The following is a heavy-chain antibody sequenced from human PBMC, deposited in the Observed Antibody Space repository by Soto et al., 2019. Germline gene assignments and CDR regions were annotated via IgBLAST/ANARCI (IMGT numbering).Heavy chain of an antibody. D-gene: IGHD6-13*01. V-gene: IGHV1-2*04. Sequence: ASVKVSCKASGYTFTGYYMHWVRQAPGQRLEWIGWINPNSVGTNYAQKFKGWVTMTRDTSISTAYMELSSLRSDDTAVYYCARELGYRAAAVPGLYYYYGMDVWGQGTTVTVSS. CDR3: ARELGYRAAAVPGLYYYYGMDV. CDR2: INPNSVGT. CDR1: GYTFTGYY. J-gene: IGHJ6*02.